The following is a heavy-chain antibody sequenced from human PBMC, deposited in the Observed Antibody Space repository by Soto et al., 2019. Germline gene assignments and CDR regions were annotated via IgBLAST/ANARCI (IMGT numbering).Heavy chain of an antibody. D-gene: IGHD2-2*01. CDR2: IKNKAVGYTT. J-gene: IGHJ4*02. CDR3: TTDNCRSSTCYLNF. Sequence: GGSLRLSCAASGFSFSDHYMDWVRQAPGKGLEWVARIKNKAVGYTTDYAASVKGRFAISRDDSKNTVSLQMNSLKSEDTAIYYCTTDNCRSSTCYLNFWGQGALVTVSS. V-gene: IGHV3-15*07. CDR1: GFSFSDHY.